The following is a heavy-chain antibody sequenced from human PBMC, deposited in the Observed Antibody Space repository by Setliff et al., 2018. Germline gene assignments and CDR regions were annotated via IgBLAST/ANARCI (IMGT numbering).Heavy chain of an antibody. D-gene: IGHD3-3*01. Sequence: SETLSLTCTVSGGSISSGGYYWSWIRQHPGKGLEWIGYIYYSGNTYYNPSLKSRVTISVDTSKNQFSLKLSSVTAADTAVYYCASRATYYNFWSGYYLYWGQGTLVTVSS. CDR1: GGSISSGGYY. CDR3: ASRATYYNFWSGYYLY. V-gene: IGHV4-31*03. J-gene: IGHJ4*02. CDR2: IYYSGNT.